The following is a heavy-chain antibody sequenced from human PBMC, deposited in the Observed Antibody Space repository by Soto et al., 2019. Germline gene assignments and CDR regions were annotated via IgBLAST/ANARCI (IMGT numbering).Heavy chain of an antibody. D-gene: IGHD1-1*01. V-gene: IGHV3-23*01. CDR1: GFTFSSYA. CDR2: TSASGGST. Sequence: HPGGSLRLSCAASGFTFSSYAMSWVRQAPGKGLEWVSGTSASGGSTYYADSVKGRFTISRDNSKNTLYLQMNSLRAEDTAVYYCVRGDNWNDEASDYWGQGTLVTVSS. J-gene: IGHJ4*02. CDR3: VRGDNWNDEASDY.